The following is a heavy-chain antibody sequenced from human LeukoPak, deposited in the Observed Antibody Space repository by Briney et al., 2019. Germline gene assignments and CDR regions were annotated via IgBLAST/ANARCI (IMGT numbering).Heavy chain of an antibody. J-gene: IGHJ4*02. CDR2: IIPIFGTA. V-gene: IGHV1-69*13. CDR3: ARDQSSGYFAENYFDY. Sequence: SVTVSCTASGGTFSSYAISWVRQAPGQGLEWMGGIIPIFGTANYAQKFQGRVTITADESTSTAYMELSSLRSEDTAVYYCARDQSSGYFAENYFDYWGQGTLVTVSS. CDR1: GGTFSSYA. D-gene: IGHD3-22*01.